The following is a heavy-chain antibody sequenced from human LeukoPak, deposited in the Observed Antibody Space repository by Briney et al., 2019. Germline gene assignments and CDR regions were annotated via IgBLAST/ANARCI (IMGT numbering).Heavy chain of an antibody. CDR3: ARVPSYYYGSGSYYTGWFDP. J-gene: IGHJ5*02. D-gene: IGHD3-10*01. CDR2: IYTSGST. CDR1: GGSISSYY. Sequence: SETLSLICTVSGGSISSYYWSWIRQPAGKGLEWIGRIYTSGSTNYNPSLKSRVTMSVDTSKNQFSLKLSSVTAADTAVYYCARVPSYYYGSGSYYTGWFDPWGQGTLVAVSS. V-gene: IGHV4-4*07.